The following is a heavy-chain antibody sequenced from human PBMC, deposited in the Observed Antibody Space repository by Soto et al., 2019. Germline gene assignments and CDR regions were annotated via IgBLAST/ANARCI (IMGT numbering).Heavy chain of an antibody. J-gene: IGHJ4*02. CDR2: IYHSGST. CDR3: DSATEWLRLEGYFDY. CDR1: GGSISSGGYS. V-gene: IGHV4-30-2*01. Sequence: PSETLSLTCAVSGGSISSGGYSWSWIRQPPGKGLEWIGYIYHSGSTYYNPSLKSRVTISVDRSKNQFSLKLSSVTAADTAVYYCDSATEWLRLEGYFDYWGQGTLVTVYS. D-gene: IGHD5-12*01.